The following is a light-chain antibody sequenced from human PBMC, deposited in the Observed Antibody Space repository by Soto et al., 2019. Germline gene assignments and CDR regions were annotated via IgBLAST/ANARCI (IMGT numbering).Light chain of an antibody. CDR1: RSIGSW. J-gene: IGKJ1*01. V-gene: IGKV1-5*01. Sequence: DIQMTQSPSTLSGSVGARVTITCRASRSIGSWLAWYQQKPGRAPKLLIYDASSLESGVPQRFSGSGSGTEFTLTISSLQTDDFSTYYCQQYHSYWTFGQGTKVDTK. CDR3: QQYHSYWT. CDR2: DAS.